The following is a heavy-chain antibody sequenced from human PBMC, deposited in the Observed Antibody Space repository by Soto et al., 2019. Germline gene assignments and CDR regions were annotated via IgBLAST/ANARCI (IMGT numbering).Heavy chain of an antibody. CDR2: INAGNGNT. Sequence: ASVKVSCKASGYTFTSYAMHWVRQAPGQRLEWMGWINAGNGNTKYSQKFQGRVTITRDTSASTAYMELSSLRSEDTAVYYCAAELDRGCSSTSCNVDSRRNWFDSWDQGTLITVSS. D-gene: IGHD2-2*01. J-gene: IGHJ5*01. V-gene: IGHV1-3*01. CDR1: GYTFTSYA. CDR3: AAELDRGCSSTSCNVDSRRNWFDS.